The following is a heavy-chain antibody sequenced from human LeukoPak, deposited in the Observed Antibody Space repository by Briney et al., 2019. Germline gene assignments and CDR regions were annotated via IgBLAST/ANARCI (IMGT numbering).Heavy chain of an antibody. Sequence: SETLSLTCTVSGYSISRGYYWGWVRQPPGKRLEWIGNIYHIGDTAYNPSLKDRVTISVDTPKNQFSLKLSSVTAADTAVYYCARVYKSSWYLNWFDPWGQGTLVTVSS. D-gene: IGHD6-13*01. CDR1: GYSISRGYY. J-gene: IGHJ5*02. CDR2: IYHIGDT. CDR3: ARVYKSSWYLNWFDP. V-gene: IGHV4-38-2*02.